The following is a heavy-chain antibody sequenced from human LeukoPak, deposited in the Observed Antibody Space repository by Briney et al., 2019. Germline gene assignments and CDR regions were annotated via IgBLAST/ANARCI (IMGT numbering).Heavy chain of an antibody. J-gene: IGHJ4*02. Sequence: TGGSLRLSCAASGFTVSSNYMSWVRQAPGKGLEWVSVIYSGGSTYYADSVKGRFTISRDNSKNTLYLQMNSLRAEDTAVYYCARDSLERGAPVDYWGQGTLVTVP. V-gene: IGHV3-66*01. CDR2: IYSGGST. CDR3: ARDSLERGAPVDY. D-gene: IGHD1-26*01. CDR1: GFTVSSNY.